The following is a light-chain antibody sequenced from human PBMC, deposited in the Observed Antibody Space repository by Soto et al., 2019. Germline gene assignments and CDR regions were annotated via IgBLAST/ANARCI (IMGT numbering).Light chain of an antibody. Sequence: LTQPASVSGSPGQSITISCTGTSSDVGGYNYVSWYQQHPGKAPKLMIYDVSNRPSGVSNRFSGSKSGNTASLTISGLQAEDEADYYCGSYTSSSSYVFGTGTKVTVL. CDR2: DVS. V-gene: IGLV2-14*01. J-gene: IGLJ1*01. CDR3: GSYTSSSSYV. CDR1: SSDVGGYNY.